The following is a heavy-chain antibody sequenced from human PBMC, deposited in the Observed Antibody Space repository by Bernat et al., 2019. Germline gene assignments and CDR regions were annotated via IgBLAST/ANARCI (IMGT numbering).Heavy chain of an antibody. CDR3: TWIPAVVGSFYI. CDR1: GFTFSAAW. D-gene: IGHD2-2*03. Sequence: EVQLVESGGGLIKPGGSLRLSCATSGFTFSAAWMSWVRQAPGKGLEWVGRIKSAGGGGTTDYAAPVKGRFTISRDDSKNTVFMEMNSLTAEDTAVYYCTWIPAVVGSFYIWGQGTMVSVSP. J-gene: IGHJ3*02. V-gene: IGHV3-15*01. CDR2: IKSAGGGGTT.